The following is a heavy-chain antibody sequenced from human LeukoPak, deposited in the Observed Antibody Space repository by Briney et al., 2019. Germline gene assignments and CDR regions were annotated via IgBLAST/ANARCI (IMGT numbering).Heavy chain of an antibody. CDR3: ARQDVGPPFWYFDL. CDR1: GYSISSGYN. D-gene: IGHD1-26*01. V-gene: IGHV4-38-2*01. Sequence: SETLSLSCAVSGYSISSGYNCGCIQQPPGEVLGGTGSNYHSGSTYYDPSLKSRFTISVDTSKNQLSLKLSSVTAADTAVYYCARQDVGPPFWYFDLWGRGTLVTVSS. CDR2: NYHSGST. J-gene: IGHJ2*01.